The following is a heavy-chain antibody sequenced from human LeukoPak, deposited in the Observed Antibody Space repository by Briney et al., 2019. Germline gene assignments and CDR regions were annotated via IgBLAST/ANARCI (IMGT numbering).Heavy chain of an antibody. CDR2: IYPGDSET. V-gene: IGHV5-51*01. Sequence: GGSLKISCKGSGYSFPTYWIGWVRQMPGKGLEWMGIIYPGDSETRYSPSFQGQVTISADKSISTAYLQWSRLKASDTAMYYCARESRADYWGQGTLVTVSS. CDR3: ARESRADY. CDR1: GYSFPTYW. J-gene: IGHJ4*02.